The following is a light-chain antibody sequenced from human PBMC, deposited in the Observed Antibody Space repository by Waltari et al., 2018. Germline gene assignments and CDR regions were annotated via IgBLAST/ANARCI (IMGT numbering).Light chain of an antibody. CDR2: NDT. V-gene: IGLV3-25*03. J-gene: IGLJ2*01. Sequence: SYELTQPPSVSVSPGQTARITCFGDALPKQYAYWYQPKPGQAPTLLIYNDTERPSGIPGRCSGSTSGTTVTLTISGVQAEDEAEYYCQSSDSSVVYGGFGGGTKLTVL. CDR3: QSSDSSVVYGG. CDR1: ALPKQY.